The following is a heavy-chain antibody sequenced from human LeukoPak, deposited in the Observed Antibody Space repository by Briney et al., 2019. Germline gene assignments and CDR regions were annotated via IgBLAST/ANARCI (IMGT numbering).Heavy chain of an antibody. CDR3: ARLAVLLCFGEESKSNWFDP. CDR1: GYSISSGYY. D-gene: IGHD3-10*01. V-gene: IGHV4-38-2*01. Sequence: SETLSLTCAVSGYSISSGYYWGWLRQPPGKGLEWIGSIYHSGSTYYNPSLKSRVTISVDTSKNQFSLKLSSVTAADTAVYYCARLAVLLCFGEESKSNWFDPWGQGTLVTVSS. CDR2: IYHSGST. J-gene: IGHJ5*02.